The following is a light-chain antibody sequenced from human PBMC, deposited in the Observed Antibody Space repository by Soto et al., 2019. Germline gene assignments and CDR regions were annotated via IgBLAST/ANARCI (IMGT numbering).Light chain of an antibody. CDR1: QSVSSN. CDR3: QQYDNWPPLT. J-gene: IGKJ4*01. Sequence: EIVMTQAPATLSLSRGERATLSCRASQSVSSNLAWYQQKPGQAPRLLIYGASTRATGVPARFRGSGSGTEFTLTISTLQSEDFAVYYCQQYDNWPPLTLGGGTKVDIK. CDR2: GAS. V-gene: IGKV3-15*01.